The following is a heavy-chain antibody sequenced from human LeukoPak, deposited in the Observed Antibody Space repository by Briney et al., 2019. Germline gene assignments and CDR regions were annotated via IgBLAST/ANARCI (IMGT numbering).Heavy chain of an antibody. CDR1: GFTFSSYS. Sequence: GGSLKLSCAASGFTFSSYSMNWVRQAPGKGLEWVSSISSSSSYIYYADSVKGRFTISRDNAKNSLYLQMNSLRAEDTAVYYCARDWRGIAVAGPPSEDAFGIWGQGTMVTVSS. V-gene: IGHV3-21*01. D-gene: IGHD6-19*01. CDR3: ARDWRGIAVAGPPSEDAFGI. CDR2: ISSSSSYI. J-gene: IGHJ3*02.